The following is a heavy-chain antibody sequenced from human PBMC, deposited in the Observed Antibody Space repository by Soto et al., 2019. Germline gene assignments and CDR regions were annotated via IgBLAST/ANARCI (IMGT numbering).Heavy chain of an antibody. Sequence: ASVKVSCKASGYTFTGYYIHWVRQAPGQGLEWMGWINPNSGGTNYAQKFQGRVTMTRDTSISTAYMELSSLRSDDTAVYYCAIQNYDSSGYYYAGEAIDYWGQGTLVTVS. V-gene: IGHV1-2*02. CDR2: INPNSGGT. D-gene: IGHD3-22*01. CDR3: AIQNYDSSGYYYAGEAIDY. CDR1: GYTFTGYY. J-gene: IGHJ4*02.